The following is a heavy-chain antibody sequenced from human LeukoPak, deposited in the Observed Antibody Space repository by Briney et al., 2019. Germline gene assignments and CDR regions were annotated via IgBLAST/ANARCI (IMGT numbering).Heavy chain of an antibody. D-gene: IGHD5-12*01. CDR1: GGSFSGYY. V-gene: IGHV4-34*01. Sequence: SETLSLTCAVYGGSFSGYYWSWIRQPPGKGLEWIGEINHSGSTNYNPSLKSRVTISVDTSKNQFSLKLSSVTAADTAVYYCARVRRGYSGYIYYYYYMDVWGKGTTVTVSS. CDR3: ARVRRGYSGYIYYYYYMDV. CDR2: INHSGST. J-gene: IGHJ6*03.